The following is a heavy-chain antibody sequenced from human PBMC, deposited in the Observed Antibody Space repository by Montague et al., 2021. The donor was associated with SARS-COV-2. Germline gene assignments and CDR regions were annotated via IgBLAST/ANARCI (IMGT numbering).Heavy chain of an antibody. CDR1: GTSFSGYY. J-gene: IGHJ6*03. V-gene: IGHV4-34*01. Sequence: SETLSLTCAVHGTSFSGYYWNWIRQPPGKGLEWIGEINHGGSTKYSPSLQSRVSMSLDTSRNQFSLKVSSVTAADTAIYYCARLGDGIVPSPILGLGPYYSFYYMDVWGRGTTVTVSS. CDR3: ARLGDGIVPSPILGLGPYYSFYYMDV. CDR2: INHGGST. D-gene: IGHD2-2*02.